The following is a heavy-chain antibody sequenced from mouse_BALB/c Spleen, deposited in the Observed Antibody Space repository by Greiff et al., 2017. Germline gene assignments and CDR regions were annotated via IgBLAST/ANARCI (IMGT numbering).Heavy chain of an antibody. J-gene: IGHJ4*01. CDR1: GYSITSDYA. D-gene: IGHD2-4*01. V-gene: IGHV3-2*02. Sequence: EVQLQESGPGLVKPSQSLSLTCTVTGYSITSDYAWNWIRQFPGNKLEWMGYISYSGSTSYNPSLKSRISITRDTSKNQFFLQLNSVTTEDTATYYCARSTMIHYYAMDYWGQGTSVTVSS. CDR3: ARSTMIHYYAMDY. CDR2: ISYSGST.